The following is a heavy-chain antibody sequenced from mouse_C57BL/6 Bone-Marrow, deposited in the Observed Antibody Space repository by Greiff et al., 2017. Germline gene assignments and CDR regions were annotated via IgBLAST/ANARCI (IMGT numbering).Heavy chain of an antibody. CDR2: IYPGSGNT. CDR3: AKGITTVALDY. CDR1: GYTFTDYY. Sequence: VKVVESGAELVRPGASVKLSCKASGYTFTDYYINWVKQRPGQGLEWIARIYPGSGNTYYNEKFKGKATLTAEKSSSTAYMQLSSLTSEDSAVYFCAKGITTVALDYWGQGTTLTVSS. V-gene: IGHV1-76*01. D-gene: IGHD1-1*01. J-gene: IGHJ2*01.